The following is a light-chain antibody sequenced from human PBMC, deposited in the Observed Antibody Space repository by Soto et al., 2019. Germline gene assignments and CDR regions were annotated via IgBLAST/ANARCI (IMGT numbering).Light chain of an antibody. CDR1: SGSIASNY. V-gene: IGLV6-57*04. CDR2: EDN. CDR3: SSYTDSSNYV. Sequence: NLMLTQPHSMSESPGKTVTISCTRSSGSIASNYVQWYQQRPGSVPTTVIYEDNQRPSGVPDRFSGSVDSSSNSASLTISGLETEDEADYYCSSYTDSSNYVFGTGTKLTVL. J-gene: IGLJ1*01.